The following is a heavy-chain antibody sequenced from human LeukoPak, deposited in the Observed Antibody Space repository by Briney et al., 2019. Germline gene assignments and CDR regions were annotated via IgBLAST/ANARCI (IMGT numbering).Heavy chain of an antibody. J-gene: IGHJ4*02. CDR3: ARTANFAAGYYIDY. V-gene: IGHV3-21*01. CDR1: GFTFTTYA. Sequence: GGSLRLSCAASGFTFTTYAMNWVRQAPGKGLEWVSSISGSSRHKYYADSVKGRFTISRDNAKNSLYLQMNSLRAEDTAVYYCARTANFAAGYYIDYWGQGTLVTVSS. CDR2: ISGSSRHK. D-gene: IGHD6-13*01.